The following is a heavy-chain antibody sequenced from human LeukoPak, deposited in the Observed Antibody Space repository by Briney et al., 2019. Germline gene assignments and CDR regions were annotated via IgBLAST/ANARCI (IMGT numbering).Heavy chain of an antibody. Sequence: GGSLRLSCAASEFTFSSSAMSWVSQAPGKGLEWVSAISGSGGSTFYADSVKGRFTISRDNSKNTLYLQMNSLRAEDTAVYYCGRRAYSSGWYYFDYWGQGTLVTVSS. CDR2: ISGSGGST. CDR3: GRRAYSSGWYYFDY. J-gene: IGHJ4*02. V-gene: IGHV3-23*01. D-gene: IGHD6-19*01. CDR1: EFTFSSSA.